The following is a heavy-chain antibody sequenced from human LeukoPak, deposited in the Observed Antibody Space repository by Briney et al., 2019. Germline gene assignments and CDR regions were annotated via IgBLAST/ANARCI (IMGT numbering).Heavy chain of an antibody. D-gene: IGHD6-13*01. CDR3: ARENGSSGLD. V-gene: IGHV4-59*01. CDR1: GGSISSYY. Sequence: SSETLSLTCTVSGGSISSYYWSWIRQPPGKGLEWIGYIYYSGSTNYNPSLKSRVTISVDTSKNQFSLKLSSVTAADTAVYYCARENGSSGLDWGQGTLATVSS. J-gene: IGHJ1*01. CDR2: IYYSGST.